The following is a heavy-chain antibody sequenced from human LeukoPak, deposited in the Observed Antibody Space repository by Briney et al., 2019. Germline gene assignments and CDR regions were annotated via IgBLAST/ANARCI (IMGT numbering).Heavy chain of an antibody. CDR2: IVNSGGST. J-gene: IGHJ4*02. CDR1: GFTFSNYA. Sequence: GGSLRLSCVASGFTFSNYAMSWVRQAPGKGLEWVSGIVNSGGSTYYADSVKGRLTIPRDNSKKTVYLQMSSLRGDDTAVYYCAKDRAGYSYGMFDSWGQGTLVTVSS. D-gene: IGHD5-18*01. CDR3: AKDRAGYSYGMFDS. V-gene: IGHV3-23*01.